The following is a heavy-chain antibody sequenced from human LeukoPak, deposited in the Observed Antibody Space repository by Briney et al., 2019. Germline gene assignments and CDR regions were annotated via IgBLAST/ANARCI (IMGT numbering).Heavy chain of an antibody. CDR3: TRDRAVTHFDY. CDR2: IWLDGSNK. V-gene: IGHV3-33*01. CDR1: GFTFSSYG. Sequence: PGRSLRLSCAASGFTFSSYGMHWVRQAPGKGLEWVALIWLDGSNKYYADSVKGRFTISRDNSKNTLYLQMNSLRAEVTAVYYCTRDRAVTHFDYWGQGTLVTVSS. D-gene: IGHD5-18*01. J-gene: IGHJ4*02.